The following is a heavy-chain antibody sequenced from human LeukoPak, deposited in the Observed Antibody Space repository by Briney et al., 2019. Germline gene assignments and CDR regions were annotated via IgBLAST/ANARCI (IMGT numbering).Heavy chain of an antibody. V-gene: IGHV3-21*01. CDR1: GFTFSTYS. J-gene: IGHJ4*02. D-gene: IGHD3-22*01. Sequence: PGGSLRLSCAASGFTFSTYSLTWVRQAPGKGLEWVSSISTSGNYIDYADSVKGRFTISRDNAKNSLYLQMNSLRAEDTAVYYCARGESLFSYDSSGYSYSYYFDYWGQGTLVTVYS. CDR3: ARGESLFSYDSSGYSYSYYFDY. CDR2: ISTSGNYI.